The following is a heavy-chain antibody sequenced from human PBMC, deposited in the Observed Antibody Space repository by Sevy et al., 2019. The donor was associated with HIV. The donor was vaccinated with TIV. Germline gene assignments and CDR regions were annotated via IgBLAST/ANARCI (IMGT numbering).Heavy chain of an antibody. Sequence: GGSLRLSCAASGFTFSSYSMNWVRQAPGKGLEWVSSISSSSSYIYYADSVKGRFTISRDNAKNSLYLQMNSLRAEDTAVYYCAHFASYYYGSGSYRGPWYYGMDVWGQGTTVTVSS. CDR3: AHFASYYYGSGSYRGPWYYGMDV. J-gene: IGHJ6*02. CDR1: GFTFSSYS. CDR2: ISSSSSYI. V-gene: IGHV3-21*01. D-gene: IGHD3-10*01.